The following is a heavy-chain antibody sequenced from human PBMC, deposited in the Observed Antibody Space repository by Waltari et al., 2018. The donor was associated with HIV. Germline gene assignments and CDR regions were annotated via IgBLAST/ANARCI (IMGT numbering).Heavy chain of an antibody. CDR3: ARVRVGSYDAFDV. CDR1: GYSFSTYW. V-gene: IGHV5-51*01. D-gene: IGHD1-26*01. CDR2: IYPADGDT. Sequence: AQLVQSRSEVRKPGESLKISCQASGYSFSTYWVAWVSQMSGKGPEWVGLIYPADGDTRYNPSFQGKVVISADLFTNTAFLQWTSLRTSDSATYFCARVRVGSYDAFDVWGAGTVVTVSS. J-gene: IGHJ3*01.